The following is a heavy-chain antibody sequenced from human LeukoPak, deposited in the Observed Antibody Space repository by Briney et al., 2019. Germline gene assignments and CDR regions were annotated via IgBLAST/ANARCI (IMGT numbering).Heavy chain of an antibody. D-gene: IGHD3-16*02. CDR3: ARDHCDDDACYPFDR. J-gene: IGHJ4*02. V-gene: IGHV4-61*09. Sequence: KSSETLSLTCIVSGGSISSGSYYWNWIRQPAGKGLEWIGHIYTSGSTSYKPSLQSRVTISVDASKNQFSLTLSSVTAADTAIYYCARDHCDDDACYPFDRWGQGTLVTVSS. CDR1: GGSISSGSYY. CDR2: IYTSGST.